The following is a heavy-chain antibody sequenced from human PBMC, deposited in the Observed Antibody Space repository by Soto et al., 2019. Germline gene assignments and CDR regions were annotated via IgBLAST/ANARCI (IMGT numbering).Heavy chain of an antibody. D-gene: IGHD2-2*01. Sequence: PGGSLRLSCAASGFTFSSYAMSWVRQAPGKGLEWVSAISGSGGSTYYADSVEGRFTISRDNSKNTLYLQMNSLRAEDTAVYYCAKDGDIVVVPAAIGPEIYYYYGMDVWGQGTTVTVSS. V-gene: IGHV3-23*01. J-gene: IGHJ6*02. CDR1: GFTFSSYA. CDR2: ISGSGGST. CDR3: AKDGDIVVVPAAIGPEIYYYYGMDV.